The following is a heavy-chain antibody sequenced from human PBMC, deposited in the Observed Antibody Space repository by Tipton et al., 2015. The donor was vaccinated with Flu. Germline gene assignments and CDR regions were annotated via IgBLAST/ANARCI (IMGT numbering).Heavy chain of an antibody. Sequence: SLRLSCAGSAFTFSDFTMNWVRQAPGKGLEWLSSISSSSSHIYYAESVKGRFTISRDNANNSLYLQMNSLRAEDTAVYFCVRVKVADYDYVWGSYRLDYGMDVWGQGTTVIVSS. CDR2: ISSSSSHI. J-gene: IGHJ6*02. V-gene: IGHV3-21*01. CDR3: VRVKVADYDYVWGSYRLDYGMDV. D-gene: IGHD3-16*02. CDR1: AFTFSDFT.